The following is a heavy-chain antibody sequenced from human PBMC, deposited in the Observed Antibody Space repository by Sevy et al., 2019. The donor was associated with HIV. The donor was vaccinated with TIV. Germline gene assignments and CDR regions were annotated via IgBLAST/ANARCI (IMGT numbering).Heavy chain of an antibody. D-gene: IGHD1-26*01. CDR1: GFSFKNVW. V-gene: IGHV3-15*01. Sequence: GGCLRLSCAGSGFSFKNVWMTWVRQTPGKGLEWVGHAKRKSDGGSIDYDSPVNGRFTISRDDSKDMLYLQMSSLKTEDTGVYYCATVLGAGAAGAFEIWGQGTMVTVSS. J-gene: IGHJ3*02. CDR2: AKRKSDGGSI. CDR3: ATVLGAGAAGAFEI.